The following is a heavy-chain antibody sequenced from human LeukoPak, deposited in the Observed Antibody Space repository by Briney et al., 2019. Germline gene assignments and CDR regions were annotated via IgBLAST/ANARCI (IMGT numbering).Heavy chain of an antibody. Sequence: PGRSLRLSCAASGFTFSSYGMHWVRQAPGKGLERVAVIWYDGCNKYYADSVKGRFTISRDNSKNTLYLQMNSLRAEDTAVYYCAREGTYSSSWYPNWFDPWGQGTLVTVSS. CDR3: AREGTYSSSWYPNWFDP. J-gene: IGHJ5*02. CDR2: IWYDGCNK. CDR1: GFTFSSYG. V-gene: IGHV3-33*01. D-gene: IGHD6-13*01.